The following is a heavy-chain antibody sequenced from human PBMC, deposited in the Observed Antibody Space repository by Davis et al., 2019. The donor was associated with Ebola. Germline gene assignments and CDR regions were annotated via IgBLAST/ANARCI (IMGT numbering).Heavy chain of an antibody. CDR1: GFTASSNH. V-gene: IGHV3-53*05. CDR2: IYDHST. CDR3: ATTQWLREFDN. J-gene: IGHJ4*02. Sequence: GGSLRLSCAASGFTASSNHMSWVRQAPGKGLEWVSVIYDHSTAYADSARGRFIISRDKSNNTLYLEMNSLRVDDTAVYYCATTQWLREFDNWGQGTLVTVSS. D-gene: IGHD6-19*01.